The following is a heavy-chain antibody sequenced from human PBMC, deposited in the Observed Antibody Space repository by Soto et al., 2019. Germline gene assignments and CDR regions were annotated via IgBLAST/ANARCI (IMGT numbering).Heavy chain of an antibody. CDR1: GYTFTSYA. V-gene: IGHV1-3*01. D-gene: IGHD3-3*01. J-gene: IGHJ3*02. CDR2: INAGNGNT. CDR3: ARGGITIFGVAAWAFDI. Sequence: ASVKVSCKASGYTFTSYAMHWVRQAPGQRLEWMGWINAGNGNTKYSQKFQGRVTITRDTSASTAYMELSSLRSEDTAVYYCARGGITIFGVAAWAFDIWGQGTMVTVS.